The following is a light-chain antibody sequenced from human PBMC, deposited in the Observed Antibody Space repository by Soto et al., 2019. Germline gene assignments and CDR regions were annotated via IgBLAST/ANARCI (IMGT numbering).Light chain of an antibody. CDR3: QQYNSYPLT. V-gene: IGKV1-5*03. Sequence: DIQMTQSPSTLSAFVGDRVTITCRASQSISSRLAWYQQKPGKAPKLLIYKASSLESGVPSRFSGSGSGTEFTLNISSLQPDDFATYYCQQYNSYPLTFGGGTKVDIK. J-gene: IGKJ4*01. CDR1: QSISSR. CDR2: KAS.